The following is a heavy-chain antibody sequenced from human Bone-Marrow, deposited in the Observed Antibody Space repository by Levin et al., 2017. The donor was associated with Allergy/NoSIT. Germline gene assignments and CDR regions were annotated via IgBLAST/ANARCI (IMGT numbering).Heavy chain of an antibody. D-gene: IGHD3-22*01. CDR2: ISYDGSNK. CDR1: GFTFSSYA. CDR3: AREKGITMIVVVMWDYYYGMDV. J-gene: IGHJ6*02. Sequence: GGSLRLSCAASGFTFSSYAMHWVRQAPGKGLEWVAVISYDGSNKYYADSVKGRFTISRDNSKNTLYLQMNSLRAEDTAVYYCAREKGITMIVVVMWDYYYGMDVWGQGTTVTVSS. V-gene: IGHV3-30*04.